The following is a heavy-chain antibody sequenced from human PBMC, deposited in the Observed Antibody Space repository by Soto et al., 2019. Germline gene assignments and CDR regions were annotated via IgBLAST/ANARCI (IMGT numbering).Heavy chain of an antibody. CDR1: GGSFSGYY. CDR2: INHSGST. CDR3: ARDYCSGTTCYEFDY. J-gene: IGHJ4*02. Sequence: SETLSLTCAVYGGSFSGYYWSWIRQPPGKGLEWIGEINHSGSTNYNPSLKSRVTISVDTSKNQFSLKLSSVTAADTAMYYCARDYCSGTTCYEFDYWGQGTQVTVSS. V-gene: IGHV4-34*01. D-gene: IGHD2-2*01.